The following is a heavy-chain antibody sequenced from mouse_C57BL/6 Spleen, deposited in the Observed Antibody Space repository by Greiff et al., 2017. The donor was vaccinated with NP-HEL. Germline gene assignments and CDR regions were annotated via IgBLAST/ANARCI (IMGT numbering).Heavy chain of an antibody. CDR1: GYTFTSYW. CDR2: IDPSDSYT. CDR3: ARPTVVATGYFDV. D-gene: IGHD1-1*01. Sequence: VQLQQPGAELVMPGASVKLSCKASGYTFTSYWMHWVKQRPGQGLEWIGEIDPSDSYTNYNQKFKGKSTLTVDKSSSTAYMQLSSLTSEDSAVYYCARPTVVATGYFDVWGTGTTVTVSS. V-gene: IGHV1-69*01. J-gene: IGHJ1*03.